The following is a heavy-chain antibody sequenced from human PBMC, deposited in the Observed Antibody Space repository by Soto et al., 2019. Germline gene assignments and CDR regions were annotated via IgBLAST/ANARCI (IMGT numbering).Heavy chain of an antibody. CDR2: IYYSGST. CDR3: ARNVVDSGCFLTADY. V-gene: IGHV4-61*01. J-gene: IGHJ4*02. D-gene: IGHD5-12*01. Sequence: QVQLQESGPGLVKPSETLSLTCTVSGGSVSSGSYYWSWIRQPPGKGLEWIGYIYYSGSTNYNPSLKSRVTISVDTSKNQFSLKLSSVTAADTAVYYCARNVVDSGCFLTADYWGQGTLVTVSS. CDR1: GGSVSSGSYY.